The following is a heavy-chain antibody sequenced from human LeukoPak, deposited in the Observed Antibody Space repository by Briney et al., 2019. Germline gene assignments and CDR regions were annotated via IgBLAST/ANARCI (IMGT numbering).Heavy chain of an antibody. CDR3: ARHLYGMDV. V-gene: IGHV3-53*01. CDR2: VYSGGGT. J-gene: IGHJ6*02. CDR1: GFIVSSNY. Sequence: GGSVRLSCAASGFIVSSNYISWVRQAPGKGLEWVLFVYSGGGTYYADSVKGGFTISRDNTKNTLYLQINSLRADDTAVYYCARHLYGMDVWGQGTTLTVSS.